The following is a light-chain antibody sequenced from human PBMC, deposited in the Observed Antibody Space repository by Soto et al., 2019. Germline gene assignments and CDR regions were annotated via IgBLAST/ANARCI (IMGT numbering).Light chain of an antibody. Sequence: DIQMTQSPSSVSAPVGDRVTITCRASQGVGSWLAWYQQKLGKAPKLLIFAASSLQSGVPSRFSGSGSGTDFTLTISSLQPEDVATHYCQQANSFPWTFGQGTEVEIK. CDR1: QGVGSW. CDR3: QQANSFPWT. CDR2: AAS. J-gene: IGKJ1*01. V-gene: IGKV1-12*01.